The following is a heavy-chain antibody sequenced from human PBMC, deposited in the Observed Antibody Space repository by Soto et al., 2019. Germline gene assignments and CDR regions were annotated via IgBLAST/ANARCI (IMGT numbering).Heavy chain of an antibody. J-gene: IGHJ4*02. Sequence: ASVKVSCKTPGDTFTRYNIHWVRQAPGQRLEWMGWINVGNGNTRYSQKFQGRLTLTRDTPGNTAYLELNSLISEDTAVYYCATPQDYGGCLDSWGQGTLVTVSS. CDR3: ATPQDYGGCLDS. CDR2: INVGNGNT. V-gene: IGHV1-3*01. CDR1: GDTFTRYN. D-gene: IGHD3-10*01.